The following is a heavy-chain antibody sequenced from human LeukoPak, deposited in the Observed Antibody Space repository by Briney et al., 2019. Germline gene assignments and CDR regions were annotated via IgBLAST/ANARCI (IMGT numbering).Heavy chain of an antibody. CDR2: IYYTGST. CDR1: GGSISSNSYY. Sequence: PSETLSLTCAVSGGSISSNSYYWGWIRQPPGKGLEWIGSIYYTGSTYYNTSRKSIVTISVDTPKNQFSLKLSSVTVADTAVYYCARLSGITMIVVVISDAFDIWGQGTMVTVSS. CDR3: ARLSGITMIVVVISDAFDI. D-gene: IGHD3-22*01. J-gene: IGHJ3*02. V-gene: IGHV4-39*01.